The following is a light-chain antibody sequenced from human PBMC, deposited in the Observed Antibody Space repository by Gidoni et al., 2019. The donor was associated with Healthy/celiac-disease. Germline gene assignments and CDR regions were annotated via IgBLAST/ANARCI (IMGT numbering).Light chain of an antibody. CDR1: ALPKKY. Sequence: SYELTQPPSVSVSPGQTARITCAGDALPKKYAYWYQQKSGQAPVLVIYEDNKRHSGTPERFSGSSSGTMATLTISGAQVADEGDYYCYSTDISGTLSVFGGGTKLTVL. J-gene: IGLJ2*01. V-gene: IGLV3-10*01. CDR2: EDN. CDR3: YSTDISGTLSV.